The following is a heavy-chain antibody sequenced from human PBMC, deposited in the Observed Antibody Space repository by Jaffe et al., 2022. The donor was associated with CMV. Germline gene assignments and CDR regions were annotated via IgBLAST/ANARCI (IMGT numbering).Heavy chain of an antibody. J-gene: IGHJ4*02. V-gene: IGHV3-23*04. CDR1: GFTFTTYA. D-gene: IGHD3-22*01. Sequence: EVQLVESGGGLLQPGGSLRLSCAASGFTFTTYAMSWVRQAPGKGLEWVSTISRSGDSTYYADSVKGRFTISRDNSKNTLNLHMNSLRAEDTALYYCAKPYYYESSAYYYDFWGQGTLVTVSS. CDR2: ISRSGDST. CDR3: AKPYYYESSAYYYDF.